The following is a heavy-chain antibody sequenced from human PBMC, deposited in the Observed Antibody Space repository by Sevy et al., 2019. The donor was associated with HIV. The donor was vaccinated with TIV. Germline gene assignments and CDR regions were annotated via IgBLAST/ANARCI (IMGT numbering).Heavy chain of an antibody. CDR2: IYYNGST. V-gene: IGHV4-59*01. J-gene: IGHJ5*02. D-gene: IGHD7-27*01. CDR1: GGSISSYY. Sequence: SETLSLTCTVSGGSISSYYWSWIRQPPGKGLEWIGYIYYNGSTNYNPSLKSRVTISVDTSKNQFSLKLSSVTAADTAVYYCARDGEFNWFDPWGQGTLVTVSS. CDR3: ARDGEFNWFDP.